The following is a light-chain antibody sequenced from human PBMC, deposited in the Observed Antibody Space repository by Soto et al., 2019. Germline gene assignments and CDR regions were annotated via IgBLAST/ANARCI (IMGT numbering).Light chain of an antibody. CDR3: QQYNSYSVT. CDR1: QSINSW. V-gene: IGKV1-5*03. CDR2: KAS. J-gene: IGKJ3*01. Sequence: DIQMTQSPSTLSASVGDRVTITCRASQSINSWLAWYQQKPGKAPKLLIYKASSLESGVPSRFGGSGSGTEFTLTISSLQPDDFAPYYCQQYNSYSVTFGPGTKVDI.